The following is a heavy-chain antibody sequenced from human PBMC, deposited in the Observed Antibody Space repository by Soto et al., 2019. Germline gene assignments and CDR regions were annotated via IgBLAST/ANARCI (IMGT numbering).Heavy chain of an antibody. J-gene: IGHJ4*02. CDR2: ISVYNGNT. V-gene: IGHV1-18*01. CDR3: ARAGQYYDASGYAD. D-gene: IGHD3-22*01. CDR1: GYSFVTSG. Sequence: QVKLVQSGTEVKKPGASIKVSCKASGYSFVTSGMTWVRQAPGQVLEWMGWISVYNGNTNYDQKLQDRVTMTTDTSTNTAYLEVRNLRSDDTAVYYCARAGQYYDASGYADWGQGTLVTVSS.